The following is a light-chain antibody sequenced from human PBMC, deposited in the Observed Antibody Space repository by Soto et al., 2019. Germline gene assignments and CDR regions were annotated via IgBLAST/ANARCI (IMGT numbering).Light chain of an antibody. CDR3: QQFGGSSRT. V-gene: IGKV3-20*01. CDR1: QSVSNTY. Sequence: EIVLTQSPGTLSLSPGERATLSCRASQSVSNTYLAWYQQKPGQAPRLLIYGASFRATGIPDRFSGSGSGTDFTLTISRLEPEDFAVYYCQQFGGSSRTFGQGTKVEIK. CDR2: GAS. J-gene: IGKJ1*01.